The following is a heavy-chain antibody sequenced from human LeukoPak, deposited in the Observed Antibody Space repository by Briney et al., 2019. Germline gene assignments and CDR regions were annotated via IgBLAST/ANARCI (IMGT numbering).Heavy chain of an antibody. CDR1: GFTFSTYG. CDR2: IWYDGSYK. J-gene: IGHJ4*02. CDR3: ARDHDILTGYPTYYFDY. Sequence: GRSLRLSCAASGFTFSTYGMHWVRQAPGKGLEWVAIIWYDGSYKYYADSVKGRFTISRDSSRNTLYLYMNSLRAEDTAVYYCARDHDILTGYPTYYFDYWGQGTLVTVSS. V-gene: IGHV3-33*01. D-gene: IGHD3-9*01.